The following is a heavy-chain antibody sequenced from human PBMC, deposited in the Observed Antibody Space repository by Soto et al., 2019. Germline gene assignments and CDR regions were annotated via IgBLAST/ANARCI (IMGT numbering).Heavy chain of an antibody. CDR1: GGSIISGGYY. Sequence: SVPLSLTSSVSGGSIISGGYYWSWIRQHPGKGLEWIGYIYYSGSTYYNPSLKSRVTISVDTSKNQFSLKLSSVTAADTAVYYCARSRDLTTGTDYWGQGTLVTVSS. V-gene: IGHV4-31*03. CDR2: IYYSGST. D-gene: IGHD4-4*01. J-gene: IGHJ4*02. CDR3: ARSRDLTTGTDY.